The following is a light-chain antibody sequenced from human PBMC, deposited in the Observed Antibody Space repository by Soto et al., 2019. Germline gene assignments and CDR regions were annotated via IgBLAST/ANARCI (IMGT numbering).Light chain of an antibody. V-gene: IGLV2-14*01. J-gene: IGLJ3*02. CDR1: SSDVGGYTY. CDR2: EVS. CDR3: SSYTSSSTWV. Sequence: QSALTQPASVSGSPGQSITISCTGTSSDVGGYTYVSWYQQHPGKAPKLMIYEVSYRPSGVSNRFSGSKSGNTASLTISGLLAEDEADYYCSSYTSSSTWVFGGGTKVTVL.